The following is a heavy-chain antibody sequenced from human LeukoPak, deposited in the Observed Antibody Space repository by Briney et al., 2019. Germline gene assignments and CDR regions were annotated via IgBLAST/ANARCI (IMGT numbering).Heavy chain of an antibody. CDR2: ISSSGSTI. V-gene: IGHV3-48*03. D-gene: IGHD2-15*01. J-gene: IGHJ4*02. CDR1: GFTFSSYE. CDR3: ANTRGYGYYFNY. Sequence: AGGSLRLSCAASGFTFSSYEMNWVRQAPGKGLEWVSYISSSGSTIYYADSVKGRFTISRDNSKNTLYLQVNSLRAEDTAVYYCANTRGYGYYFNYWGQGTLVTVSS.